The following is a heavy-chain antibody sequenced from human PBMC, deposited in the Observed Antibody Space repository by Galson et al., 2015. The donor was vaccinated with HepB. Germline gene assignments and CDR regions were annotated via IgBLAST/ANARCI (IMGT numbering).Heavy chain of an antibody. V-gene: IGHV3-23*01. CDR2: VSGSGGST. J-gene: IGHJ4*02. D-gene: IGHD3-22*01. CDR1: GFTFSSYA. Sequence: SLRLSCAASGFTFSSYAMSWVRQAPGKGLEWVSAVSGSGGSTYYADSVKGRFTISRDNSKNTLYLQMNSLRAEDTAVYYCGSDSSGYYSFDYWGQGTLVTVSS. CDR3: GSDSSGYYSFDY.